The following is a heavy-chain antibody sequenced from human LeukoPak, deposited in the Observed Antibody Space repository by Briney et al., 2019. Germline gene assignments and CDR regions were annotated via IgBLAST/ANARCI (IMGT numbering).Heavy chain of an antibody. D-gene: IGHD1-26*01. CDR1: GFTFSSYA. CDR2: ISGSGGST. V-gene: IGHV3-23*01. CDR3: AKRGDSGSYHYYYYAMDV. J-gene: IGHJ6*02. Sequence: GGSLRLSCAASGFTFSSYAMSWVRQAPGQGLEWVSAISGSGGSTYYADSVKGRFTISRDNSKNTLYLQMNSLRAEDTAVYYCAKRGDSGSYHYYYYAMDVWGQGTTVTVSS.